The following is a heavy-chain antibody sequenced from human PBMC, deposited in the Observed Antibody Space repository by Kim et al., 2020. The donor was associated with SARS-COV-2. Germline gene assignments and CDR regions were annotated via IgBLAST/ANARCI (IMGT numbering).Heavy chain of an antibody. Sequence: ASVKVSCKASGYTFTNYYMHWVRQAPGQGLEWMGIINPSGGTTNYAQKFQGRVTMTRDTSTSTVYMDLSSLRSEDTALYYCARIYLIGGSYFDYWGQGTLVTVSS. CDR3: ARIYLIGGSYFDY. D-gene: IGHD1-26*01. J-gene: IGHJ4*02. CDR2: INPSGGTT. V-gene: IGHV1-46*01. CDR1: GYTFTNYY.